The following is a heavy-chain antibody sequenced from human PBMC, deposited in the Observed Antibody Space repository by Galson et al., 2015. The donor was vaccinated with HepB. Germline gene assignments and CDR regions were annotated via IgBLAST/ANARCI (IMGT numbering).Heavy chain of an antibody. CDR3: ASSAGLELRYYYYYGMDV. CDR1: GYTFTSYA. V-gene: IGHV1-3*01. J-gene: IGHJ6*04. Sequence: SVKVSCKASGYTFTSYAMHWVRQAPGQRLEWMGWINAGNGNTKYSQKFQGRVTITRDTSASTAYMELSSLRSEDTAVYYCASSAGLELRYYYYYGMDVWGKGTTVTVSS. CDR2: INAGNGNT. D-gene: IGHD1-7*01.